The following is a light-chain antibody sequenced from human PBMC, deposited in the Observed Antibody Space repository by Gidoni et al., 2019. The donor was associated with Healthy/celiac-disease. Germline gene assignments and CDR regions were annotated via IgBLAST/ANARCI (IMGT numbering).Light chain of an antibody. CDR3: GTWDSSLSAVV. J-gene: IGLJ2*01. Sequence: SMLTQPTSVSAAPGQKFTISCSGSSSNIGNNYVSWYQQLPGTAPKLLIYDDNKRPSGIPDRFSGSKSGTSATLGITGLQTGDEADYYCGTWDSSLSAVVFGGGTKLTVL. V-gene: IGLV1-51*01. CDR1: SSNIGNNY. CDR2: DDN.